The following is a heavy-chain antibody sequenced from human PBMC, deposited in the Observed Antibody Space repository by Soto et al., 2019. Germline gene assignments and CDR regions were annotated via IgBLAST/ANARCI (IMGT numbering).Heavy chain of an antibody. J-gene: IGHJ4*02. CDR3: ARLGGYVSVGYYYLWDS. CDR2: INHSGST. Sequence: SETLSLTCRVSDGSMNSDSSYWGWIRQPPGRGLEWIGVINHSGSTYHNLSLKGRVTMSVDASRNQFSLKLTSMAAADTAVYYCARLGGYVSVGYYYLWDSWGQGTLVTVSS. D-gene: IGHD3-22*01. V-gene: IGHV4-39*01. CDR1: DGSMNSDSSY.